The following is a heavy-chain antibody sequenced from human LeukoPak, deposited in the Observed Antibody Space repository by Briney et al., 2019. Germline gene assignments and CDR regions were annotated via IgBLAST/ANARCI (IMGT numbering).Heavy chain of an antibody. V-gene: IGHV6-1*01. CDR3: VRVSYDLVYNYYGLDV. CDR1: GDTVSSNNAA. J-gene: IGHJ6*02. Sequence: SQTLSLTCAISGDTVSSNNAAWNWIRQSPSRGLEWLGRTYCRIKWHTDSASSVKSRIVITPDTSKNQFSLQLHSVTPEDTAVYYCVRVSYDLVYNYYGLDVWGQGTTVTVSS. CDR2: TYCRIKWHT. D-gene: IGHD2-21*01.